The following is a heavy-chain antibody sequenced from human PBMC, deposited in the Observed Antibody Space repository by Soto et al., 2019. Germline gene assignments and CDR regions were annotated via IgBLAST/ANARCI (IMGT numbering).Heavy chain of an antibody. CDR1: GGSISSYY. J-gene: IGHJ6*03. CDR2: IYYSGST. Sequence: PSETLSLTCTVSGGSISSYYWSWIRQPPGKGLEWIGYIYYSGSTNYNPSLKSRVTISVDTSKNQFSLKLSSVTAADTAVYYCARRLVTMVRGVTDTGYYYYMDVWGKGTTVTVSS. D-gene: IGHD3-10*01. V-gene: IGHV4-59*01. CDR3: ARRLVTMVRGVTDTGYYYYMDV.